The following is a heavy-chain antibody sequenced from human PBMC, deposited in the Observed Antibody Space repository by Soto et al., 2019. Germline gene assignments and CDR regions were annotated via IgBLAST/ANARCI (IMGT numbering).Heavy chain of an antibody. CDR1: GGSIRSSSYY. Sequence: SETLCVTCTVAGGSIRSSSYYWGWIRQPPGKGLEWIGSIYYSGSTYYNPSLKSRVSISVDTSKNQFSLKLSSVTAADTAVYYCARPTRGYCSSTSCLYFDYWGQGTLVTVSS. J-gene: IGHJ4*02. CDR2: IYYSGST. V-gene: IGHV4-39*01. CDR3: ARPTRGYCSSTSCLYFDY. D-gene: IGHD2-2*01.